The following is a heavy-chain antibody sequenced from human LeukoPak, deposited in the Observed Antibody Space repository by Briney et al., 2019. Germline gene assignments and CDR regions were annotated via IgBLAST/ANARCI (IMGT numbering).Heavy chain of an antibody. CDR2: IYYSGST. Sequence: SETLSLTCTVSGGSISSYYWSWIRQPPGKGLEWIGYIYYSGSTNYNPSLKSRVTISVDTSKNQFSLKLSSVTAADTPVYYCARGGGGDGIDYWGQGTLVTVSS. V-gene: IGHV4-59*01. CDR1: GGSISSYY. D-gene: IGHD2-21*02. J-gene: IGHJ4*02. CDR3: ARGGGGDGIDY.